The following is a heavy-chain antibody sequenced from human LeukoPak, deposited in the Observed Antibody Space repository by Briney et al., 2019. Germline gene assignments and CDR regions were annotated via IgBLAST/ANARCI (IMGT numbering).Heavy chain of an antibody. Sequence: ETLSLTCSVSGASIGNYYWSWVRQAPGKGLEWVSAISGSGGSTYYADSVKGRFTISRDNSKNTLYLQMNSLRAEDTAVYYCAKELIRGYCSSTSCSYWGQGTLVTVSS. CDR2: ISGSGGST. CDR3: AKELIRGYCSSTSCSY. V-gene: IGHV3-23*01. J-gene: IGHJ4*02. CDR1: GASIGNYY. D-gene: IGHD2-2*01.